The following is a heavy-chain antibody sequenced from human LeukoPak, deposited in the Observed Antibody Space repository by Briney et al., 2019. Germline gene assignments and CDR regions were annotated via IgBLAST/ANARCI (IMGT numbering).Heavy chain of an antibody. D-gene: IGHD6-13*01. CDR3: ARDLAAAGTEPYGMDV. CDR2: INPNSGGT. J-gene: IGHJ6*02. Sequence: ASVNVSCKASGYTFTGYYMHWVRQAPGQGLEWMGWINPNSGGTNYAQKFQGWVTMTRDTSISTAYMELSRLRSDDTAVYYCARDLAAAGTEPYGMDVWGQGTTVTVSS. V-gene: IGHV1-2*04. CDR1: GYTFTGYY.